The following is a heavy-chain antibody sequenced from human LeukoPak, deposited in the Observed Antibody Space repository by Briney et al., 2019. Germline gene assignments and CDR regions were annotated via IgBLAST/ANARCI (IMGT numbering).Heavy chain of an antibody. V-gene: IGHV1-2*02. D-gene: IGHD2-15*01. J-gene: IGHJ4*02. CDR3: ARDVSDCSGGSCYSYFDY. CDR2: INPNSGGT. Sequence: ASVKVSCKASGYTFTGYYMHWVRQAPGQGLERMGWINPNSGGTNYAQKFQGRVTMTRDTSISTVYMELSSLRSEDTAVYYCARDVSDCSGGSCYSYFDYWGQGTLVTVSS. CDR1: GYTFTGYY.